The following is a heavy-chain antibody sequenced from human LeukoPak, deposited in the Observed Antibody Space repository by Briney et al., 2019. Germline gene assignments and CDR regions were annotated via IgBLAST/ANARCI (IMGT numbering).Heavy chain of an antibody. CDR2: IHHSGTT. CDR1: GGSISSSNW. J-gene: IGHJ4*02. CDR3: ARAFLVGYSPEEYFFDY. Sequence: SETLSLTCAVSGGSISSSNWWGWARQPPGKGLECIGEIHHSGTTNYNPSLKSRVTISVDKSKNEFSLKLNSVTAADTAVYYCARAFLVGYSPEEYFFDYWGQGTLVTVSS. D-gene: IGHD2-15*01. V-gene: IGHV4-4*02.